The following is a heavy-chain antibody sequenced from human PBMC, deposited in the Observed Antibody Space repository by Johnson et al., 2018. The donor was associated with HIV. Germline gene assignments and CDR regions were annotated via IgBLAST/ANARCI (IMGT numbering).Heavy chain of an antibody. D-gene: IGHD2-2*01. CDR3: AKGGGLLSAFDI. CDR1: GFTFSSYG. J-gene: IGHJ3*02. V-gene: IGHV3-30*18. CDR2: VSYDGRNQ. Sequence: QVQLVESGGGLVQPGGSLRLSCAASGFTFSSYGIYWDRQAPGKGLEWVALVSYDGRNQYHADSVKGRFTISRDNSKNTLYLQMNSLRAEDTAVYYCAKGGGLLSAFDIWGQGTMVTVSS.